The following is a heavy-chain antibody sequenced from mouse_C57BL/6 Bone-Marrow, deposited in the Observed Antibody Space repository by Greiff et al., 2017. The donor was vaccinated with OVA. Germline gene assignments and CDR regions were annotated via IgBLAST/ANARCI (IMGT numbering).Heavy chain of an antibody. D-gene: IGHD1-2*01. CDR2: INPNNGGT. J-gene: IGHJ4*01. V-gene: IGHV1-18*01. CDR3: ARCRAITPYYAMDY. CDR1: GYTFTDYN. Sequence: EVQLQQSGPELVKPGASVKIPCKASGYTFTDYNMDWVKQSHGKSLEWIGDINPNNGGTIYNQKFKGKATLTVDKSSSTAYMELRSLTSEDTAVYYCARCRAITPYYAMDYWGQGTSVTVSS.